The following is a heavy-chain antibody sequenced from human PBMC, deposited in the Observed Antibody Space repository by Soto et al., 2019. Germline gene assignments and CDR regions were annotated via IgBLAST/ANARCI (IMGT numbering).Heavy chain of an antibody. D-gene: IGHD2-2*02. Sequence: KPSETLSLTCTVSGGSISSYNYYWGWIRQPPGKGLEWIGSVGYSGNTYYNPSLKSRVTISVDTSKNQVSLKLRSVTAADTAVFYCAKHWIAGSAIPWGQGTLVTVSS. CDR1: GGSISSYNYY. V-gene: IGHV4-39*01. CDR3: AKHWIAGSAIP. J-gene: IGHJ5*02. CDR2: VGYSGNT.